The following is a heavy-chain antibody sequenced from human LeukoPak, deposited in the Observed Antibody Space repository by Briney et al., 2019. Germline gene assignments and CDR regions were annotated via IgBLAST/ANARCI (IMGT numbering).Heavy chain of an antibody. V-gene: IGHV1-2*02. CDR1: GYTFTGYY. CDR2: INSNTGGT. Sequence: ASVKVSCKASGYTFTGYYIHWVRQAPGQGLEWVGWINSNTGGTNYAQEFQGRVTMTRDTSISTTYMEVSTLRSDDTAVYYCARGPHCGGDCYSRPFFDYWGQGTLVTVSS. CDR3: ARGPHCGGDCYSRPFFDY. J-gene: IGHJ4*02. D-gene: IGHD2-21*02.